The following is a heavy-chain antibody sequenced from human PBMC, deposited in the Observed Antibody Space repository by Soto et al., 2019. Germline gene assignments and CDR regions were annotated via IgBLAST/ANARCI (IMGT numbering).Heavy chain of an antibody. Sequence: PSETLSLTCTVSGGSISSSSYYWGWIRQPPGKGLEWIGSIYYSGSTYYNPSFKSRVTISVDTSKNQFSLKLSSVTAADTAAYYCARSGDYYGMDVWGQGTTVTVSS. CDR3: ARSGDYYGMDV. J-gene: IGHJ6*02. D-gene: IGHD2-8*02. CDR2: IYYSGST. V-gene: IGHV4-39*01. CDR1: GGSISSSSYY.